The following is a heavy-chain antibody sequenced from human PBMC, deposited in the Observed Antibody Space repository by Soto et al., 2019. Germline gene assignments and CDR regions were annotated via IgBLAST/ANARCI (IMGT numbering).Heavy chain of an antibody. J-gene: IGHJ4*02. CDR2: IKNKANSYTT. D-gene: IGHD3-22*01. CDR3: ARWAYDNSDHDY. V-gene: IGHV3-72*01. CDR1: GFTFSDHY. Sequence: EVQLVESGGGLVQPGGFLRLSCAASGFTFSDHYMDWVRQAPGKGLEWVGRIKNKANSYTTEYAASVKGRFTISRDDSKNSLYLQMNSLKTEDTAVYYCARWAYDNSDHDYWGQGTLVTVSS.